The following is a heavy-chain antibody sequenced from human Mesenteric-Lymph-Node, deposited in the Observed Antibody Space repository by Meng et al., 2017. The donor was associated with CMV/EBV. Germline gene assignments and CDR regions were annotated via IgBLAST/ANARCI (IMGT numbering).Heavy chain of an antibody. J-gene: IGHJ4*02. Sequence: ASVKVSCKASGYTFTGYYMHWVRQAPGQGLEWMGWINPNSGGTNYAQKFQGRVTMTRDTSISTAYMELSRLRAEDTALYYCARGPSSGIDYDSSGFSYWGQGTLVTVSS. CDR3: ARGPSSGIDYDSSGFSY. V-gene: IGHV1-2*02. CDR1: GYTFTGYY. D-gene: IGHD3-22*01. CDR2: INPNSGGT.